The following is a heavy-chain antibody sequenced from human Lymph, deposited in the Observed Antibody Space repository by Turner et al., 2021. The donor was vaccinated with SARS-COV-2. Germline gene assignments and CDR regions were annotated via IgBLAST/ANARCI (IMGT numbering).Heavy chain of an antibody. D-gene: IGHD2-15*01. CDR1: GYPLTALS. CDR2: FDPEDGEI. J-gene: IGHJ6*02. V-gene: IGHV1-24*01. Sequence: QVQLVQSGAEVKKPGASVKVSCKVSGYPLTALSMHWVRQAPGKGLEWMGGFDPEDGEIIYAQKFQGRVTMTEDTSTDTAYMELSSLRSEDTAVYYCATVLCTGSSCYYYGMDVWGQGTTVTVSS. CDR3: ATVLCTGSSCYYYGMDV.